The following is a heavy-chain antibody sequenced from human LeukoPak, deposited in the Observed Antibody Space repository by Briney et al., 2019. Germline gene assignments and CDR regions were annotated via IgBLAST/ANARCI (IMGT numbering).Heavy chain of an antibody. Sequence: ASVKVSCKASGGTFSSYAISWVRQAPGQGLEWMGWINPNSGGTNYAQKLQGRVTMTRDTSISTAYMELSRLRSDDTAVYYCARDSHRGYSGYDYRRFDYWGQGTLVTVSS. V-gene: IGHV1-2*02. CDR3: ARDSHRGYSGYDYRRFDY. CDR2: INPNSGGT. CDR1: GGTFSSYA. J-gene: IGHJ4*02. D-gene: IGHD5-12*01.